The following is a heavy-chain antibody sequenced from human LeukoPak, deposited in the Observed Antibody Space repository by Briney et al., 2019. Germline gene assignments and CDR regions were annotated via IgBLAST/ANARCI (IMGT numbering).Heavy chain of an antibody. CDR1: GGSINSNYS. D-gene: IGHD6-13*01. CDR2: IYYSGTT. Sequence: SETLSLTCTVSGGSINSNYSWGWLRQPPGEGLEWIGTIYYSGTTSYNPSLKSRVTTSVDTSKNQFSLRLSSVTAADTAVYYCARLWWAAGHDYFDYWGQGTLVTVSS. V-gene: IGHV4-39*01. CDR3: ARLWWAAGHDYFDY. J-gene: IGHJ4*02.